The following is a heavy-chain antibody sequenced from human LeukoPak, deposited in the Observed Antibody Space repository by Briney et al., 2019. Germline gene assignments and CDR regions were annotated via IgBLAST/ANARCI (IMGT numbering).Heavy chain of an antibody. J-gene: IGHJ6*04. D-gene: IGHD3-22*01. CDR1: GGTFSSYA. CDR3: ARGTPTYYYDSSGSLPWLDV. Sequence: ASVKVSCKASGGTFSSYAISWVRQAPGQGLEWMGGIIPIFGTANYAQKFQGRVTITADKSTSTAYMELSSLRSEDTAVYYCARGTPTYYYDSSGSLPWLDVWGKGTTVTVSS. V-gene: IGHV1-69*06. CDR2: IIPIFGTA.